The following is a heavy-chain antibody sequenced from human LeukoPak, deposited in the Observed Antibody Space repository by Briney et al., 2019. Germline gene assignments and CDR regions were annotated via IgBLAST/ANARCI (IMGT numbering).Heavy chain of an antibody. CDR2: IIPILGIA. CDR3: ARASSSWYLPFDY. Sequence: SVKVSCKASGGTFSSYAISWVRQAPGQGLEWMGRIIPILGIANYAQKFQGRVTITADKSTSTAYMELSSLRSEDTAVYYCARASSSWYLPFDYWGQGTLVTVSS. V-gene: IGHV1-69*04. CDR1: GGTFSSYA. J-gene: IGHJ4*02. D-gene: IGHD6-13*01.